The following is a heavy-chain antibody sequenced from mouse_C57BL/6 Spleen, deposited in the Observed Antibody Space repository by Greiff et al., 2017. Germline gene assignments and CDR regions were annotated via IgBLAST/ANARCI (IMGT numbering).Heavy chain of an antibody. CDR1: GYSITSGYD. D-gene: IGHD2-1*01. Sequence: EVKLVESGPGMVKPSQSLSLTCTVTGYSITSGYDWHWIRHFPGNKLEWMGYICYSGSTNYNPSLKSRLSITHDTAKNHFFLKLNSVTTEDTATYYCARGIYYGNYGLDYWGQGTTLTVSS. CDR2: ICYSGST. J-gene: IGHJ2*01. CDR3: ARGIYYGNYGLDY. V-gene: IGHV3-1*01.